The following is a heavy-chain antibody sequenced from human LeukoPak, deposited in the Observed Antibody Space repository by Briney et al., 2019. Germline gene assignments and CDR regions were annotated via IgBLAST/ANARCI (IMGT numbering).Heavy chain of an antibody. CDR2: INHSGST. CDR3: ASSSSRGTI. Sequence: PSETLSLTCAVYGGSFSGYYWSWIRQPPGKGLEWIGEINHSGSTNYNPSLKSRVTISVDTSKNQFSLKLSSLTAADTAVYYCASSSSRGTIWGQGTMVTVSS. D-gene: IGHD6-13*01. J-gene: IGHJ3*02. V-gene: IGHV4-34*01. CDR1: GGSFSGYY.